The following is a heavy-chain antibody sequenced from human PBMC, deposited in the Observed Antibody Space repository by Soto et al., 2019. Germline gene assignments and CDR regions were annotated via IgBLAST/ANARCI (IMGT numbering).Heavy chain of an antibody. V-gene: IGHV3-11*01. D-gene: IGHD1-1*01. Sequence: PGGSLRLSCAASGFTFSDYYMSWIRQAPGKGLEWFSYISSSGITLYYADSVKGRFTISRDNAKNSLYLQMNSLRAEDTAVYYCARVGTGTKPMEYYFDYWGQGTLVTVSS. CDR3: ARVGTGTKPMEYYFDY. CDR2: ISSSGITL. J-gene: IGHJ4*02. CDR1: GFTFSDYY.